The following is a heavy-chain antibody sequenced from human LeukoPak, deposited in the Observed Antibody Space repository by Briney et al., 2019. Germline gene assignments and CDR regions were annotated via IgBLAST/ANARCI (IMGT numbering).Heavy chain of an antibody. D-gene: IGHD1-26*01. J-gene: IGHJ4*02. Sequence: ASVKISCKASGYSFSAYYMHWVRQAPGQGLDWMGVINPSGGSTSYALKFQDRVTVSRDTSTSTVYMELSSLRSDDTAVYFCATSGSYHKYYFGYWGQGTLVTVSS. CDR2: INPSGGST. CDR3: ATSGSYHKYYFGY. V-gene: IGHV1-46*01. CDR1: GYSFSAYY.